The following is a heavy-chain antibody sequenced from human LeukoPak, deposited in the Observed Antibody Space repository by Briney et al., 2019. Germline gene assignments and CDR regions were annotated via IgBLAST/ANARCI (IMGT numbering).Heavy chain of an antibody. J-gene: IGHJ4*02. D-gene: IGHD5-24*01. CDR2: ISGSGGST. CDR1: GFTFSSYG. CDR3: AKATRRDGYNYFDY. Sequence: GGTLRLSCAASGFTFSSYGMSWVRQAPGKGLEWVSAISGSGGSTYYADSVKGRFTISRDNSKNTLYLQMNSLRAEDTAIYYCAKATRRDGYNYFDYWGQGTLVTVSS. V-gene: IGHV3-23*01.